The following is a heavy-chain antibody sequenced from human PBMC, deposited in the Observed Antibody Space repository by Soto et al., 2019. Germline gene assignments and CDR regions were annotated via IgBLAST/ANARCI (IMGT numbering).Heavy chain of an antibody. J-gene: IGHJ4*02. D-gene: IGHD2-2*02. CDR3: AKSPDFFCSSANCYRYYFDY. CDR2: ISAYSGNT. Sequence: ASVKVSCKASGYTFTSYGISCVRQAPGQVLEWMGWISAYSGNTNYAQKLQGRVTMTTDTSTSTAYMELRSLRSEDTAVYYCAKSPDFFCSSANCYRYYFDYWSQGTLVTVSS. V-gene: IGHV1-18*01. CDR1: GYTFTSYG.